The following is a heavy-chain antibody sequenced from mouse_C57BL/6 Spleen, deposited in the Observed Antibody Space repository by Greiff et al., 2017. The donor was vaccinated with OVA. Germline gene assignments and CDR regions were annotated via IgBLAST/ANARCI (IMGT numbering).Heavy chain of an antibody. CDR2: ISDGGSYT. D-gene: IGHD2-1*01. J-gene: IGHJ4*01. Sequence: EVKLVESGGGLVKPGGSLKLSCAASGFTFSSYAMSWVRQTPEKRLEWVATISDGGSYTYYPDNVKGRFTISRDNAKNNLYLQMSHLKSEDTAMYYCARDDYYGYYGAMDYWGQGTSVTVSS. V-gene: IGHV5-4*01. CDR3: ARDDYYGYYGAMDY. CDR1: GFTFSSYA.